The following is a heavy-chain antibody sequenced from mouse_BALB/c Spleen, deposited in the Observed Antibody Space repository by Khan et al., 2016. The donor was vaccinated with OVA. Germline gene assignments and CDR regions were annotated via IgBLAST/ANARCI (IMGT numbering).Heavy chain of an antibody. CDR3: ARPPYFSYVMVY. V-gene: IGHV9-3-1*01. Sequence: LVESGPELKKPGETVKISCKASGYTFTNYGMNWVKQAPGKDLKWMGWINTYTGEPTYADDFKGRFAFSLETSASTAYLQINNLKNEDTATYFCARPPYFSYVMVYWGQGTSVTVSS. J-gene: IGHJ4*01. CDR1: GYTFTNYG. CDR2: INTYTGEP. D-gene: IGHD2-10*01.